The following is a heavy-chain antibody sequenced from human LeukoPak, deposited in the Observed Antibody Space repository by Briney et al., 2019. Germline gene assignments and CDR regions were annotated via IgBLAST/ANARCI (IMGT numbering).Heavy chain of an antibody. V-gene: IGHV3-48*02. CDR1: GSPFGSYV. Sequence: PGGSLRLSCEASGSPFGSYVMSWVRQAPGKGLEWIAYINHNAEMIFYPDFVKGRFTISRDNAKSSLYLQMNALRYEDTAIYYCARDHDWAFDLWGQGTLVTVSS. J-gene: IGHJ4*02. D-gene: IGHD3-9*01. CDR3: ARDHDWAFDL. CDR2: INHNAEMI.